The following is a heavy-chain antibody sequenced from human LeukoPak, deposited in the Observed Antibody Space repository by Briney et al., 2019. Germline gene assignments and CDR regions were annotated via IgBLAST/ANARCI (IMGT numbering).Heavy chain of an antibody. V-gene: IGHV3-23*01. CDR2: ISGSGGST. D-gene: IGHD2-2*01. CDR1: GFTFSSYG. J-gene: IGHJ4*02. Sequence: GGSPRLSCAASGFTFSSYGMSWVRQAPGKGLEWVSAISGSGGSTYYADSVKGRFAISRDNSKNTLYLQTNSLRAEDTAVYYCAKAMVPAAMSREYQFDYWGQGTLVTVSS. CDR3: AKAMVPAAMSREYQFDY.